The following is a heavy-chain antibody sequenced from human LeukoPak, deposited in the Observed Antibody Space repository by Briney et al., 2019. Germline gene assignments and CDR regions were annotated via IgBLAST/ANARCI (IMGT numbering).Heavy chain of an antibody. CDR1: GYSFSTYD. D-gene: IGHD5-18*01. CDR3: ARGGGHSYGHEYFDY. J-gene: IGHJ4*02. V-gene: IGHV1-8*01. Sequence: ASVKVSCKASGYSFSTYDINWVRQAIGQGLEWMGWMNPKSGNAGYAQNFQGRVTMTRNTSINTAYMEVSNLRSDDTAVYFCARGGGHSYGHEYFDYWGQGALVTVSS. CDR2: MNPKSGNA.